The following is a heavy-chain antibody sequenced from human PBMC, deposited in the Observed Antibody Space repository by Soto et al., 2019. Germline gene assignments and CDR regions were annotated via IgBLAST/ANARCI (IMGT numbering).Heavy chain of an antibody. CDR1: TFTFTDSS. D-gene: IGHD1-26*01. CDR3: ARDMGSLSTADALDI. Sequence: QVQLEESGGGVVQPGTSLRLSCTASTFTFTDSSMHWFRQAPGKGLEWVAVISYDGSNKYYADSLQGRFTISRDNSKNTLYLQMNSLRTEDTALYFCARDMGSLSTADALDIWGQGTVVTVSS. J-gene: IGHJ3*02. CDR2: ISYDGSNK. V-gene: IGHV3-30-3*01.